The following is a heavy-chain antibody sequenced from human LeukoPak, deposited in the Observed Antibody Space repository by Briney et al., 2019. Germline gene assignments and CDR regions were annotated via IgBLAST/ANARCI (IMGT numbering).Heavy chain of an antibody. CDR2: INSDGSWT. J-gene: IGHJ4*02. D-gene: IGHD3-10*01. CDR1: GNYW. CDR3: TTEPQSWVTNFDY. V-gene: IGHV3-74*01. Sequence: PGGSLRLSCAASGNYWMHWVRQAPGKGLVWVSHINSDGSWTSYADSVKGRFTISKDNAKNTVYLQMNSLKTEDTAVYYCTTEPQSWVTNFDYWGQGTLVTVSS.